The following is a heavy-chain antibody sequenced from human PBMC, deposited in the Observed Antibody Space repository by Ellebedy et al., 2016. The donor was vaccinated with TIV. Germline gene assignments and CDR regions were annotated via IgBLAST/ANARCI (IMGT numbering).Heavy chain of an antibody. CDR1: GYTFTSYD. CDR3: ARGYSDLGYCSSTSCYLLHYYYYYMDV. J-gene: IGHJ6*03. CDR2: MNPNSGNT. Sequence: ASVKVSXXASGYTFTSYDINWVRQATGQGLEWMGWMNPNSGNTGYAQKFQGRVTMTRNTSISTAYMELSSLRSEDTAVYYCARGYSDLGYCSSTSCYLLHYYYYYMDVWGKGTTVTVSS. V-gene: IGHV1-8*01. D-gene: IGHD2-2*01.